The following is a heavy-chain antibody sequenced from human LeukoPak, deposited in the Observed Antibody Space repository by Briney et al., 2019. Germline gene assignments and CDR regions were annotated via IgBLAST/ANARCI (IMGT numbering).Heavy chain of an antibody. V-gene: IGHV3-74*01. CDR1: GFPFSIYW. CDR3: AKDTGYTSSLGH. J-gene: IGHJ4*02. CDR2: MNSDGSSR. Sequence: PGGSLRLSCAASGFPFSIYWMYWVRQAPGKGLAWVSRMNSDGSSRSYADSVKGRFTISRDNAKNTLYLQMNSLRAEDTAVYYCAKDTGYTSSLGHWGQGTLVTVSS. D-gene: IGHD6-13*01.